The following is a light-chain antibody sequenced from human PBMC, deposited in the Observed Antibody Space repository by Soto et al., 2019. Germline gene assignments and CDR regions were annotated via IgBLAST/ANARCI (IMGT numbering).Light chain of an antibody. CDR1: QAIGVT. V-gene: IGKV3-15*01. CDR3: QRYNNWPLT. Sequence: EIVMTQSPATLSVSPGEGATLSCRASQAIGVTLAWYLQKPGQNPRLLIYTAFTRATGVPARCSCSGSGTGFSLTISSLACEDFAVYCCQRYNNWPLTFGGGTKV. J-gene: IGKJ4*01. CDR2: TAF.